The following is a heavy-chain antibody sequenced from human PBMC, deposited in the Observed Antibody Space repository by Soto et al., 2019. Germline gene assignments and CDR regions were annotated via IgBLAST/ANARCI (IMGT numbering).Heavy chain of an antibody. CDR2: INPSGGST. CDR1: GYTFTSYY. CDR3: ARGRGYYDSSGYEAFDY. D-gene: IGHD3-22*01. J-gene: IGHJ4*02. Sequence: ASVKVSCKASGYTFTSYYMHWVRQAPGQGLEWMGIINPSGGSTSYAQKFPGRVTMTRDTSTSTVYMELSSLRSEDTAVYYCARGRGYYDSSGYEAFDYWGQGTLVTVSS. V-gene: IGHV1-46*01.